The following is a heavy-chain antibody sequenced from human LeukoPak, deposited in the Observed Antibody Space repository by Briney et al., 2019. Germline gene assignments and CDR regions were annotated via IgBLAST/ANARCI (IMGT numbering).Heavy chain of an antibody. CDR1: GFTFSISA. D-gene: IGHD1-26*01. J-gene: IGHJ4*02. CDR2: ISGSGGST. V-gene: IGHV3-23*01. Sequence: PGGSLRLSCATSGFTFSISAMSWVRQAPGKGLEWVSAISGSGGSTYYADSVKGRFTISRGNSKNTLYLQMNSLRAEDTAVYYCASRNSGNYQVPYYFDSWGQGTLVTVSS. CDR3: ASRNSGNYQVPYYFDS.